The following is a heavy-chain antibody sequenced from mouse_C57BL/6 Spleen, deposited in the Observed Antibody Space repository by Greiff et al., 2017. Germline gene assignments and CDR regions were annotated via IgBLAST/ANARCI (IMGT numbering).Heavy chain of an antibody. V-gene: IGHV1-53*01. CDR2: INPSNGGT. Sequence: QVQLQQPGTELVKPGASVKLSCKASGYTFTSYWMHWVKQRPGQGLEWIGNINPSNGGTNYNEKFKSKATLTVDKSSSTAYMQLSSLTSADSAVYYCALGGYDREAWFAYWGQGTLVTVSA. CDR1: GYTFTSYW. D-gene: IGHD2-2*01. CDR3: ALGGYDREAWFAY. J-gene: IGHJ3*01.